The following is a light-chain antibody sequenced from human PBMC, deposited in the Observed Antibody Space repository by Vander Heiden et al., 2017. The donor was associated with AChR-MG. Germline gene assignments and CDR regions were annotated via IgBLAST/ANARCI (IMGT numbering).Light chain of an antibody. CDR2: SNT. CDR3: AAWDDSLNGNVV. J-gene: IGLJ2*01. Sequence: QSVLTQPPSASGTPGQRVTIPCSGSSSNIGSNTVNWYQQLPGTAPKLLIYSNTQRPSGVPDRFSGSKSGTSASLAISGLQSEDEADYYCAAWDDSLNGNVVFGGGTKLTVL. V-gene: IGLV1-44*01. CDR1: SSNIGSNT.